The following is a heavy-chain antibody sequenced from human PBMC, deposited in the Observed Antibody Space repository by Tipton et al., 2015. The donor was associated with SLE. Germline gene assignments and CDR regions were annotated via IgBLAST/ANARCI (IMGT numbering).Heavy chain of an antibody. CDR1: GFTFSSYW. Sequence: GSLRLSCAASGFTFSSYWMSWLRQAPGKGLDWVANIKQDGSEKYYVDSVKGRFTISRDNAKNSLYLQMNSLSSDDTAVYYCARVPTYYYDSSGPRGAFDIWGQGTMVTVSS. D-gene: IGHD3-22*01. V-gene: IGHV3-7*03. J-gene: IGHJ3*02. CDR3: ARVPTYYYDSSGPRGAFDI. CDR2: IKQDGSEK.